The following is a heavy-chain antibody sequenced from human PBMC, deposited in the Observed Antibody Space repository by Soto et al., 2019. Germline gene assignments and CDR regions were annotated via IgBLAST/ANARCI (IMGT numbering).Heavy chain of an antibody. D-gene: IGHD6-6*01. J-gene: IGHJ6*02. CDR3: AIDPCSSPPGYGLAF. V-gene: IGHV3-21*01. CDR1: GFTFSSYS. CDR2: ISSSSSYI. Sequence: GVSLRLSCAASGFTFSSYSMNWVRQAPGKGLEWVSSISSSSSYIYYADSVKGRFTISRDNAKNSLYLQMNSLRAEDTAVYYCAIDPCSSPPGYGLAFSAQGTTVIGSS.